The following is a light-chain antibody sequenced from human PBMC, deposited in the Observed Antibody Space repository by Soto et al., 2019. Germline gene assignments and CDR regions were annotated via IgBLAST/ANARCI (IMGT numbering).Light chain of an antibody. V-gene: IGKV3-15*01. J-gene: IGKJ2*01. Sequence: EMVMTQSPATLSVSRGERATLSCRASQNLSRNLAWYQQQPGQAPRLLIFYASTRATGIPARFSGSGSGTDFTRTISSLQSEDFAVYYCQQYDKWPHTFGQGTKLEIK. CDR1: QNLSRN. CDR3: QQYDKWPHT. CDR2: YAS.